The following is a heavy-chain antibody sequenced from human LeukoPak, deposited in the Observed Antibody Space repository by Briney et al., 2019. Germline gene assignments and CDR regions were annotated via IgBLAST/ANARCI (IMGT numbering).Heavy chain of an antibody. Sequence: ASVKVSCKASGYTFTDYLINWMRQAPGQRLEWMGWINAGNGNTKYSQEFQGRVTITRDTSASTAYMELSSLRSEDMAIYYCARDRGGFDYWGQGTLVIVSS. CDR1: GYTFTDYL. D-gene: IGHD3-16*01. CDR2: INAGNGNT. CDR3: ARDRGGFDY. V-gene: IGHV1/OR15-3*02. J-gene: IGHJ4*02.